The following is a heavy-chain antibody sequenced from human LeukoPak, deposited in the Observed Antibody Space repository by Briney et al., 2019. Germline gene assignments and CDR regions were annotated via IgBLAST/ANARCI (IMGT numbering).Heavy chain of an antibody. CDR3: SSGSYLYYFDY. CDR2: IYYSGST. J-gene: IGHJ4*02. Sequence: SETLSLTCTVSGGSISSYYWSWIRQPPGKGLEWIGYIYYSGSTNSNPSLKSRVTISVDTSKNQFSLKLSSVTAADTAMYYCSSGSYLYYFDYWGQGTLVTVSS. CDR1: GGSISSYY. D-gene: IGHD1-26*01. V-gene: IGHV4-59*12.